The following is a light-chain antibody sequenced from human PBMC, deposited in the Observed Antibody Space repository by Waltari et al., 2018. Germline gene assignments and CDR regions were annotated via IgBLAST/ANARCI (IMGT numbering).Light chain of an antibody. Sequence: IVMTQSPDSLAVSPGELATINCKSGTSVLSSSNNNNYLGLYQQKPGQPPKLLISWASTRESGVPDRFSGSGSGTDFTLTISSLQAEDVAVYYCQQCYSSPYTFGQGTKLEIK. CDR1: TSVLSSSNNNNY. V-gene: IGKV4-1*01. CDR2: WAS. CDR3: QQCYSSPYT. J-gene: IGKJ2*01.